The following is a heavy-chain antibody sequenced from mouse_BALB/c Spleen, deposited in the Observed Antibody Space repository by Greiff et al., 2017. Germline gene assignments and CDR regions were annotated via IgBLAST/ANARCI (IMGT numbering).Heavy chain of an antibody. V-gene: IGHV5-12-2*01. CDR3: ARHVRREEYYFDY. CDR2: ISNGGGST. J-gene: IGHJ2*01. CDR1: GFTFSSYT. Sequence: EVQGVESGGGLVQPGGSLKLSCAASGFTFSSYTMSWVRQTPEKRLEWVAYISNGGGSTYYPDTVKGRFTISRDNAKNTLYLQMSSLKSEDTAMYYCARHVRREEYYFDYWGQGTTLTVSS.